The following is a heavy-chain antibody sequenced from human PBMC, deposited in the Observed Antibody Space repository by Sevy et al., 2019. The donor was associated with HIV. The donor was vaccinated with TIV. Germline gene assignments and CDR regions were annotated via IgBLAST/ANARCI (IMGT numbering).Heavy chain of an antibody. CDR3: AREYYDILTGYSPCYDY. CDR1: GFTFSSYS. J-gene: IGHJ4*02. CDR2: ISSSSSYI. V-gene: IGHV3-21*01. D-gene: IGHD3-9*01. Sequence: GGSLRLSCAASGFTFSSYSMNWVRQAPGKGLEWVSSISSSSSYIYYADSVKGRLTISRDNAKNSQYLQMNSLRAEDTAVYYCAREYYDILTGYSPCYDYWGQGTLVTVSS.